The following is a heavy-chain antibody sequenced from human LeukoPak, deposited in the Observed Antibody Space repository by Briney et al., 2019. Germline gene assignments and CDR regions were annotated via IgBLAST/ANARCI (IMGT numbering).Heavy chain of an antibody. CDR1: GGSISSYY. V-gene: IGHV4-4*07. J-gene: IGHJ3*02. D-gene: IGHD1-1*01. Sequence: SETLSLTCTVSGGSISSYYWSWIRQPAGKGLEWIGRIYTSGSTNYNPSLKSRVTMSVDTSKNQFSLNLNSVTAADTAVYYCTRRVARTGIYAYDIWGQGTMVTVSS. CDR3: TRRVARTGIYAYDI. CDR2: IYTSGST.